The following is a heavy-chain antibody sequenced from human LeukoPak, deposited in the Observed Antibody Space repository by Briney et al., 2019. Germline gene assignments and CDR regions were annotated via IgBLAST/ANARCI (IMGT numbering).Heavy chain of an antibody. V-gene: IGHV4-38-2*02. CDR2: IYHSGST. D-gene: IGHD3-10*01. J-gene: IGHJ4*02. Sequence: PSETLSLTCTVSGGSISTYYWGWIRQLPGKGLEWIGSIYHSGSTFYNPSLKSRVTISVDTSKNQFSLKLSSVTAADTAVYYCARDQDYYGSGSYGPDYWGQGTLVTDSS. CDR1: GGSISTYY. CDR3: ARDQDYYGSGSYGPDY.